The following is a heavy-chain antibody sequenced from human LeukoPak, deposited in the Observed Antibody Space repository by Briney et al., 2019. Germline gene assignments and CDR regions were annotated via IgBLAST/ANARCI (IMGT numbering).Heavy chain of an antibody. J-gene: IGHJ4*02. Sequence: GGSLRLSCAASGFTFSSYDMHWVRQATGKGLEWVSAIGTAGDPYYPGSVKGRFTISRENAKNSLYLQTNSLRAGDTAVYYCARGVYDSSGYYSYFDYWGQGTLVTVSS. V-gene: IGHV3-13*05. CDR3: ARGVYDSSGYYSYFDY. CDR2: IGTAGDP. CDR1: GFTFSSYD. D-gene: IGHD3-22*01.